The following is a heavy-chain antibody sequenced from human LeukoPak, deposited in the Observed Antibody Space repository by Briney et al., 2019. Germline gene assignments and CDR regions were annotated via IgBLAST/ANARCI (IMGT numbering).Heavy chain of an antibody. CDR3: ARASYYDFWSGYCNWFDP. D-gene: IGHD3-3*01. Sequence: SQTLSLTCTVSGGSISSGGYYWSWIRQHPGKGLEWTGYIYYSGSTYYNPSLKSRVTISVDTSKNQFSLKLSSVTAADTAVYYCARASYYDFWSGYCNWFDPWGQGTLVTVSS. J-gene: IGHJ5*02. V-gene: IGHV4-30-4*08. CDR1: GGSISSGGYY. CDR2: IYYSGST.